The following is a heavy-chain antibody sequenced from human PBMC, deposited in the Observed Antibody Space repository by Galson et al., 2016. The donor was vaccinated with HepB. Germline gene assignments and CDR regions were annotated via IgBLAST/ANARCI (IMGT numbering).Heavy chain of an antibody. D-gene: IGHD4-17*01. CDR1: GFTFSDYH. Sequence: SLRLSCAASGFTFSDYHMNWIRQAPGKGLEWISYISRSGDSMPYAASVRGRFSISRDNAKKSLYLQMTNLRAEDTAVYFCARDLPDDSVEYVDVFDLWGQGTMVTVSS. V-gene: IGHV3-11*01. CDR3: ARDLPDDSVEYVDVFDL. J-gene: IGHJ3*01. CDR2: ISRSGDSM.